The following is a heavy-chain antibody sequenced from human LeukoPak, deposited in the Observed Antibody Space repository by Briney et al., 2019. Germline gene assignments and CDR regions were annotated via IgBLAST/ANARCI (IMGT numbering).Heavy chain of an antibody. V-gene: IGHV4-59*01. Sequence: SETLSLTCTVSGGSISSYYWSWIRQPPGKGLEWIGYIYYSVSTNYNPSLKSRVTISPDTSKNQFSLKLSSVTAADTAVYYCARAKGYFDYWGQGTLVTVSS. CDR2: IYYSVST. CDR3: ARAKGYFDY. CDR1: GGSISSYY. J-gene: IGHJ4*02.